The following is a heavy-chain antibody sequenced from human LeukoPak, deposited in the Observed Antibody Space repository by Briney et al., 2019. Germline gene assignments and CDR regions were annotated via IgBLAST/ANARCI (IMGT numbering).Heavy chain of an antibody. CDR2: IYPGDSDT. Sequence: PGESLKISCKGSGYSFTGYWIGWVRQMPGKGLEWMGIIYPGDSDTRYSPSFQGQVTISVDKSISSAYLQWSSLKASDSAMYYCASNLYSSGYNFDQWGQGTLVTVSS. CDR1: GYSFTGYW. D-gene: IGHD3-22*01. V-gene: IGHV5-51*01. CDR3: ASNLYSSGYNFDQ. J-gene: IGHJ4*02.